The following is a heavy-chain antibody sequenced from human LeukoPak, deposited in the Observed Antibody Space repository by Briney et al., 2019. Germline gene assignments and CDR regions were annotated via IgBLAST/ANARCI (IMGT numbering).Heavy chain of an antibody. CDR1: GFTFSSYA. D-gene: IGHD2-15*01. J-gene: IGHJ4*02. CDR2: ISGSGGST. CDR3: AKDGYCSGGSCYKGDY. Sequence: GGSLRLSCAASGFTFSSYAMRWVRQAPGKGLEWVSAISGSGGSTYYADSVKGRFTISRDNSKNTLYLQMNSLRAEDTAVYYCAKDGYCSGGSCYKGDYWGQGTLVTVSS. V-gene: IGHV3-23*01.